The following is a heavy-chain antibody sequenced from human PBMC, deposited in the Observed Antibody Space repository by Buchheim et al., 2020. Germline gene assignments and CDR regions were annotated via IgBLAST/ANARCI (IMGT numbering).Heavy chain of an antibody. CDR3: AKGSGSVDY. J-gene: IGHJ4*02. CDR1: GFTFSTYG. CDR2: ISYDGSNK. D-gene: IGHD3-3*01. V-gene: IGHV3-30*18. Sequence: QVHLVESGGGVVQPGRSLRLSCVASGFTFSTYGMHWVRQAPGKGLEWVAVISYDGSNKYYADSVKGRFTISRDNSKNTLYLQMNSLRAEDTAVYYCAKGSGSVDYWGQGTL.